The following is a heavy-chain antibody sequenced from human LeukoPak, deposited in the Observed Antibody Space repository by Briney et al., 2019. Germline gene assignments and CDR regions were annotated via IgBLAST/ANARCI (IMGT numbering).Heavy chain of an antibody. J-gene: IGHJ4*02. D-gene: IGHD3-16*02. CDR1: GFTFSSYG. Sequence: GGSLRLSCAASGFTFSSYGMHWVRLAPGKGLEWVAFIRYDGSNKYYADSVKGRFTISRDNSKNTLYLQMNSLRAEDTAVYYCASYYDYVWGSYRFDYWGQGTLVTVSS. CDR3: ASYYDYVWGSYRFDY. CDR2: IRYDGSNK. V-gene: IGHV3-30*02.